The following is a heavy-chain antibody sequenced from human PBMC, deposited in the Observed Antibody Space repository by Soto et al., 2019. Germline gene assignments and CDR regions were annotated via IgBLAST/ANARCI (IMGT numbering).Heavy chain of an antibody. CDR2: ITADGGT. Sequence: GGSLRLSCEGSEFTVSGHAMTWIHQAPGKGPEWVSTITADGGTYYADSVKGRFAMSRDTSENTLYLQMNSLGAEDTAAYYCAPHVSCSGGSCQYDAFAIRGQGTMVTVS. CDR3: APHVSCSGGSCQYDAFAI. J-gene: IGHJ3*02. D-gene: IGHD2-15*01. CDR1: EFTVSGHA. V-gene: IGHV3-23*01.